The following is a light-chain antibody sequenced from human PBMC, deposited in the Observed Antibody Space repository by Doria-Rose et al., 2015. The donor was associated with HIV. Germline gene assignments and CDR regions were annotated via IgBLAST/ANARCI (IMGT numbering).Light chain of an antibody. CDR2: GKD. CDR3: NSRDSSGNYVV. CDR1: SLRSYY. V-gene: IGLV3-19*01. J-gene: IGLJ2*01. Sequence: SSELSQEPAVSVALGQTVRITCQGDSLRSYYASWYQQKPGQAPVLVIYGKDNRPSGIPDRFSGSSSGNTASLTITGAQAEDEADCYCNSRDSSGNYVVFGGGTKLTVL.